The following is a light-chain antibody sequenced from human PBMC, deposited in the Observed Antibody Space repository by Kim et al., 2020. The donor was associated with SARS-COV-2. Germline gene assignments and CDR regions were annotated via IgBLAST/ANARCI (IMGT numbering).Light chain of an antibody. CDR1: SGSIASNY. J-gene: IGLJ3*02. Sequence: NFMLTQPHSVSESPGKTVTISCTGSSGSIASNYVQWYQQRPGSAPTTVIYEDNQRPSGVPDRFSGSIDSSSNSASLTISGLKTEDEADYYCQSYDSSTLNWVVGGGTQLTVL. CDR3: QSYDSSTLNWV. V-gene: IGLV6-57*02. CDR2: EDN.